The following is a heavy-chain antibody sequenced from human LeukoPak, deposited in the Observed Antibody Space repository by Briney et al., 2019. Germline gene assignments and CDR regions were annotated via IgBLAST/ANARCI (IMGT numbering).Heavy chain of an antibody. CDR3: ARVGRSRGSLPNYYYYMDV. Sequence: SVKVSCKASGDIFNSYSISWVRQPPGQGLEWMGGIIPMFGSANYAQKFQGRVTITTDQSTSTAYMELSSLSSEDTAVYYCARVGRSRGSLPNYYYYMDVWGKGTTVTVSS. D-gene: IGHD1-26*01. J-gene: IGHJ6*03. CDR2: IIPMFGSA. CDR1: GDIFNSYS. V-gene: IGHV1-69*05.